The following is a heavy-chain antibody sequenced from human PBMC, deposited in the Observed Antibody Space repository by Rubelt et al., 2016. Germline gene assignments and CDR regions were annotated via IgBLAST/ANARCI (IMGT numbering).Heavy chain of an antibody. J-gene: IGHJ4*02. D-gene: IGHD5-18*01. Sequence: QVQLVQSGAEVKKPGSSVKVSCKASGGTFSSYAISWVRQAPGQGLEWMGWMNPNSGNTGYAQKFQGRVTMTRNTSISTAYMELSSLRSEDTAVYYCARGYSYAHRGDYWGQGTLVTVSS. CDR2: MNPNSGNT. V-gene: IGHV1-8*02. CDR1: GGTFSSYA. CDR3: ARGYSYAHRGDY.